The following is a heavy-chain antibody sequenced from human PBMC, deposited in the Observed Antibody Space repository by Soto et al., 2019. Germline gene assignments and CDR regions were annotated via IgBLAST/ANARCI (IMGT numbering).Heavy chain of an antibody. CDR1: GGSISRGY. D-gene: IGHD3-22*01. Sequence: SETLSLTCSVSGGSISRGYWTWIRQPPGKGLEWIGYIYYGGSINYNPSLKSRVIISVDTAKNQFSLRLSSVSAADTAVYYSTGAYYDVSGYSLDPWGQGTSVTVSS. V-gene: IGHV4-59*01. CDR3: TGAYYDVSGYSLDP. CDR2: IYYGGSI. J-gene: IGHJ5*02.